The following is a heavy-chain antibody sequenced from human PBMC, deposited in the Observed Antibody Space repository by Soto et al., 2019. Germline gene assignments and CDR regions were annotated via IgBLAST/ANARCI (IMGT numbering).Heavy chain of an antibody. D-gene: IGHD6-13*01. Sequence: PGGSLRLSCAASGFTFRSFTMSWVRQAPGKGLEWVSTISSNSAYIYYTDALRGRFTISRDNAKNSLHLQMNNLRAEDTAVYYCTRDASRDSSARGWFDPWGPGTLVTVSS. CDR3: TRDASRDSSARGWFDP. CDR1: GFTFRSFT. CDR2: ISSNSAYI. J-gene: IGHJ5*02. V-gene: IGHV3-21*01.